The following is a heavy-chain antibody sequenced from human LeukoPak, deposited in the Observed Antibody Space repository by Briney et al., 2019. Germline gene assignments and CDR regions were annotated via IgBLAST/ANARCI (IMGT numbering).Heavy chain of an antibody. CDR3: ARQNNRIAAADY. J-gene: IGHJ4*02. Sequence: SETLSLTCTVSGGSISSYYWSWIRQPPGKGLEWIGYIYYSGSTNYNPSLKSRVTISVDTSKNQFSLKLSSVTAADTAVYYCARQNNRIAAADYWGQGTLVTVSS. CDR1: GGSISSYY. D-gene: IGHD6-13*01. V-gene: IGHV4-59*08. CDR2: IYYSGST.